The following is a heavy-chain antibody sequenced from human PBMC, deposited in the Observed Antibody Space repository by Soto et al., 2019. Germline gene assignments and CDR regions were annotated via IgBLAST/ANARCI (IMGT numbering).Heavy chain of an antibody. CDR1: GFTFSSYA. J-gene: IGHJ4*02. V-gene: IGHV3-23*01. CDR3: AKDQGYYFDY. Sequence: GGSLRLSCAASGFTFSSYAMSWVRQAPGKGMEWVSAISGSGGSTYYADSVKGRFTISRDNSKNTLYLQMNSLRAEDTAVYYGAKDQGYYFDYWGQGTLVTVSS. CDR2: ISGSGGST.